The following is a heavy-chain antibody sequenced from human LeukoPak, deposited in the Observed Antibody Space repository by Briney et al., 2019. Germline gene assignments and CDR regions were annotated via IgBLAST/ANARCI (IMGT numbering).Heavy chain of an antibody. CDR1: GYSFTSCW. V-gene: IGHV5-51*01. CDR3: ARLLFVVVPAAIEGAYFDY. CDR2: IYPGGSDT. D-gene: IGHD2-2*01. Sequence: GESLKISCKGSGYSFTSCWIGWVRQMPGKGLEWMGIIYPGGSDTRYSPSFQGQVTISADKSISTAYLQWSSLKASDTAMYYCARLLFVVVPAAIEGAYFDYWGQGTLVTVSS. J-gene: IGHJ4*02.